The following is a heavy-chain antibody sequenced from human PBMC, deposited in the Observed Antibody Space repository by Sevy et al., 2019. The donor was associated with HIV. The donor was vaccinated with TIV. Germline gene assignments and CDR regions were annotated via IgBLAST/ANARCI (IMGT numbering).Heavy chain of an antibody. CDR3: AREGAVAGTTYYYYYMDV. J-gene: IGHJ6*03. Sequence: ASVKVSCKASGGTFSSYAISWVRQAPGQGLEWMGGIIPIFGTANYAQKFQGRVTITADKSTSTAYMELSSLRSEDTAVYCCAREGAVAGTTYYYYYMDVWGKGTTVTVSS. CDR1: GGTFSSYA. V-gene: IGHV1-69*06. CDR2: IIPIFGTA. D-gene: IGHD6-19*01.